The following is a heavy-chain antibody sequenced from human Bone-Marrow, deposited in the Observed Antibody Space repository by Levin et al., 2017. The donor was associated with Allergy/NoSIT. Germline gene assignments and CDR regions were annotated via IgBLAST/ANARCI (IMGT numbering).Heavy chain of an antibody. CDR1: GFTFANGW. CDR3: TTDRGPRYCSRTTCSWTS. D-gene: IGHD2-2*01. V-gene: IGHV3-15*01. Sequence: GGSLRLSCAGSGFTFANGWMNWVRQAPGRGLEWVGRIKPKNDGETTDYAAPVKGRFTISRDDSKNTVYLQMNSLKTEDTALYYCTTDRGPRYCSRTTCSWTSWGQGTLVTVSS. J-gene: IGHJ5*02. CDR2: IKPKNDGETT.